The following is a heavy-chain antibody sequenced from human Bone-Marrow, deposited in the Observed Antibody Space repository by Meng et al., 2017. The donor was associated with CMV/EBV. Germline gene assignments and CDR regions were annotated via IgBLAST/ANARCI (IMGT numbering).Heavy chain of an antibody. CDR3: AREGCGGYCYPPRKNYGMDV. V-gene: IGHV3-66*02. CDR2: IYSGGST. D-gene: IGHD2-21*01. CDR1: GFTFSSYW. J-gene: IGHJ6*02. Sequence: GESLKISCAASGFTFSSYWMSWVRQAPGKGLEWVSVIYSGGSTYYADSVKGRFTISRDNSKNTLYLQMNSLRAEDTAVYYCAREGCGGYCYPPRKNYGMDVWGQGTTVTVSS.